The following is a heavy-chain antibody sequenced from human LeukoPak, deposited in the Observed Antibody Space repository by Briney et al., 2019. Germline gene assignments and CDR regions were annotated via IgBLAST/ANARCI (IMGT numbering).Heavy chain of an antibody. CDR1: GGSFSSGSYY. V-gene: IGHV4-61*01. J-gene: IGHJ4*02. CDR2: IYYSGST. D-gene: IGHD3-3*01. CDR3: AGELRLRQVLRFLEWLSYFDY. Sequence: PSETLSLTCTVSGGSFSSGSYYWSWIRQPPGKGLEWIGYIYYSGSTNYNPSLKSRVTISVDTSKNQFSLKLSSVTAADTAVYYCAGELRLRQVLRFLEWLSYFDYWGQGTLVTVSS.